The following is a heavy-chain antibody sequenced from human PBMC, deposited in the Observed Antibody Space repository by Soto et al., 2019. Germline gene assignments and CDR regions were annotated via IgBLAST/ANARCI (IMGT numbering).Heavy chain of an antibody. CDR3: AREQILSSSDAFDI. Sequence: KPSETLSLTCAVYGGSFSGYYWSWIRQPPGKGLEWIGEINHSGSTNYNPSLKSRVTISVDTSKNQFSLKLSSVTAADTAVYYCAREQILSSSDAFDIWGQGTMVTVSS. CDR1: GGSFSGYY. CDR2: INHSGST. V-gene: IGHV4-34*01. J-gene: IGHJ3*02. D-gene: IGHD6-6*01.